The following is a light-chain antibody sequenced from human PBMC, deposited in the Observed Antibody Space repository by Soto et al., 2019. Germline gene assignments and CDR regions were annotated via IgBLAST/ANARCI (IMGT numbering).Light chain of an antibody. J-gene: IGKJ2*01. CDR3: QHYGSSPSYT. V-gene: IGKV3-20*01. CDR1: QSVSNSY. Sequence: EIVLMQSPGTLSLSPGERATLSCRASQSVSNSYLAWYQQKPGQAPRLLIYAASSRATGIPDRFSGSGSGTDFTLTISRLEPEDFAVYYCQHYGSSPSYTFGQGTKLEIK. CDR2: AAS.